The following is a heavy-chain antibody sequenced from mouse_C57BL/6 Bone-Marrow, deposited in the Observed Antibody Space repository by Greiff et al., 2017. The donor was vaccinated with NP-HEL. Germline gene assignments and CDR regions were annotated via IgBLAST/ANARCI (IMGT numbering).Heavy chain of an antibody. J-gene: IGHJ2*01. V-gene: IGHV1-82*01. Sequence: QVQLQQSGPELVKPGASVKISCKASGYAFSSSWMNWVKQRPGKGLEWIGRIYPGDGDTNYNGKFKGKATLTADKSSSTAYMQLSSLTSEDSAVYFGARSDFITTVHFDYWGQGTTLTVSS. CDR3: ARSDFITTVHFDY. D-gene: IGHD1-1*01. CDR1: GYAFSSSW. CDR2: IYPGDGDT.